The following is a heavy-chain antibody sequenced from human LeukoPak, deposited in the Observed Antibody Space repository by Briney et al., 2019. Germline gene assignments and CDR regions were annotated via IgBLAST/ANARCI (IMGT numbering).Heavy chain of an antibody. D-gene: IGHD5-24*01. CDR3: ARLEMATITPFDY. V-gene: IGHV5-51*01. J-gene: IGHJ4*02. CDR1: GYSFTTYW. Sequence: GESLKISCKGSGYSFTTYWIGWVRQMPGKGLEWTGIIYPGDSDTRYSPSFQGQVTISADKSINIVYLQWSSLQASDTAMYYCARLEMATITPFDYWGQGTLVTVSS. CDR2: IYPGDSDT.